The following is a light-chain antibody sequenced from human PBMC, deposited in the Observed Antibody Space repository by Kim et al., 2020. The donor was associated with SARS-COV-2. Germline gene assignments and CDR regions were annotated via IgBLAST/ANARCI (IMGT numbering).Light chain of an antibody. Sequence: SASVGDRVTITCRASQSINIWLAWYQQKPGKAPKLLIDKASSLESGVPSRFSGSGSGTEFTLTISSLQPDDFATYYCQQYNTYWTFGQGTKVDIK. V-gene: IGKV1-5*03. J-gene: IGKJ1*01. CDR1: QSINIW. CDR3: QQYNTYWT. CDR2: KAS.